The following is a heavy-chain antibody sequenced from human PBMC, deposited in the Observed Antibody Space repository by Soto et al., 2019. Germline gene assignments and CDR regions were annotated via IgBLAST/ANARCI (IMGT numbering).Heavy chain of an antibody. CDR1: GYSFISYW. CDR2: IDPSDSYT. J-gene: IGHJ4*02. D-gene: IGHD6-19*01. Sequence: GESLKISCKGSGYSFISYWISWVRQMPGKGLEWMGRIDPSDSYTNYSPSLQGHVTISADKSISTAYLQWSSLKASDTAMYYCARHPGSGWYGSDYWGQGTLVTVSS. CDR3: ARHPGSGWYGSDY. V-gene: IGHV5-10-1*01.